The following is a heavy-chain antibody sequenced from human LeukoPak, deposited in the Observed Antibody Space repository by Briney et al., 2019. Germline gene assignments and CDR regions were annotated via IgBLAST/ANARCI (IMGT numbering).Heavy chain of an antibody. CDR2: INSDGSST. Sequence: GGSLRLSCAASGFTFSSYWMHWVREAPGKGLVWVSRINSDGSSTSYADSVKGRFTISRDNAKNTLYLQMNSLRAEDTAVYYCASSIPYYYGMDVWGQGTTVTVSS. V-gene: IGHV3-74*01. CDR3: ASSIPYYYGMDV. CDR1: GFTFSSYW. J-gene: IGHJ6*02.